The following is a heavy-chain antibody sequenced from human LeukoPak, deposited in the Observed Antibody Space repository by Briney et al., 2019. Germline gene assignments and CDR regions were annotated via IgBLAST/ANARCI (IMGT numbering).Heavy chain of an antibody. Sequence: SETLSLTCTVSGGSISSYYWSWIRQPPGKGLEWIGYIYYSGSTNYNPSLRSRVTISVDTSKNQFSLKLSSVTAADTAVYYCARAYYCGGDCYQFDYWGQGTLVTVSS. J-gene: IGHJ4*02. D-gene: IGHD2-21*02. V-gene: IGHV4-59*01. CDR2: IYYSGST. CDR3: ARAYYCGGDCYQFDY. CDR1: GGSISSYY.